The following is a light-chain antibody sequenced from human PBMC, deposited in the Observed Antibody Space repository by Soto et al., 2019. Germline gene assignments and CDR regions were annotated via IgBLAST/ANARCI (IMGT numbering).Light chain of an antibody. J-gene: IGLJ2*01. CDR1: NSDVGIYNL. CDR3: CSYTSNTVV. Sequence: QSALTQPASVSGSPGQSITVSCTGINSDVGIYNLVSWYQHHPGKAPKLVIYEGTKRPSGVSSRFSGSKSGNMASLTISGLQAEDEGDYYCCSYTSNTVVFGGGTKLTVL. V-gene: IGLV2-23*01. CDR2: EGT.